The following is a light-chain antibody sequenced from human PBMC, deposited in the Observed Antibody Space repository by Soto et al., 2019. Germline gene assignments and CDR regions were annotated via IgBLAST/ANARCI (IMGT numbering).Light chain of an antibody. V-gene: IGKV3-11*01. CDR3: QQHSNRLT. J-gene: IGKJ4*01. Sequence: EIVLTQSPATLSLSPGERATLSCRASQSVDSYLAWYQQKPGQAPRLLIFDAFNRATGIPARFSGSGSGTDFTLNISSLEPEDFAVYFCQQHSNRLTFGGGTRVEL. CDR2: DAF. CDR1: QSVDSY.